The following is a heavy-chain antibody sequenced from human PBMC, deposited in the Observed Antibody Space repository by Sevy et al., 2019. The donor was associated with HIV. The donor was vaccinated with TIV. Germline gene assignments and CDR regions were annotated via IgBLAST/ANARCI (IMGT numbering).Heavy chain of an antibody. CDR1: GFTFSSYA. V-gene: IGHV3-23*01. Sequence: GESLKISCTASGFTFSSYAMSWVRQAPGKGLEWVSAISGSGGSTYYADSVKGRFTISRDNSKNTLYLQMNSLRAEDTAVYYCAKEAYCSGGSCYFFYFDYWGQGTLVTVSS. D-gene: IGHD2-15*01. CDR2: ISGSGGST. CDR3: AKEAYCSGGSCYFFYFDY. J-gene: IGHJ4*02.